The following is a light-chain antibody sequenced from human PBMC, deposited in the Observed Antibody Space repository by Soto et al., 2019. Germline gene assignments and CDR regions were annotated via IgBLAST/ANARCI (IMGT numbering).Light chain of an antibody. CDR1: SSDVGSYNY. J-gene: IGLJ2*01. CDR3: SSYAGSNNLV. Sequence: QSALTQPPSASGSPGQSVTISCTGTSSDVGSYNYVSWYQQYPGKAPKLMIYEISKRPSGVPDRFSGSKSGNTASLTVSGLQAVDEADYYCSSYAGSNNLVFGGGTKLTVL. CDR2: EIS. V-gene: IGLV2-8*01.